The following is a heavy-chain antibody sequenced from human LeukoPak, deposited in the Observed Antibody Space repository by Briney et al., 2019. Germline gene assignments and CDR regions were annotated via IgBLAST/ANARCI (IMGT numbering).Heavy chain of an antibody. CDR2: IYYSGST. CDR1: GGSFSGYY. CDR3: ARDFIPEAL. Sequence: SETLSLTCAVYGGSFSGYYWSWIRQPPGKGLEWIGSIYYSGSTYYNPSLKSRVTISVDTSKNQFSLKLSSVTAADTAVYYCARDFIPEALWGQGTLVTVSS. D-gene: IGHD2-21*01. J-gene: IGHJ1*01. V-gene: IGHV4-34*01.